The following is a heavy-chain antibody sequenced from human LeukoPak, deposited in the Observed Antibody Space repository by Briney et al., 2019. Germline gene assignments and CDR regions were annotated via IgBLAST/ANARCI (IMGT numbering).Heavy chain of an antibody. Sequence: SVTVSCKASGGTFSSYAISWVRQAPGQGLEWMGRIIPIFGTANYAQKFQGRVTITADKSTSTAYMELSSLRSEDTAVYYCARLPNSYSSSWYEDYWGQGTLVTVSS. V-gene: IGHV1-69*06. J-gene: IGHJ4*02. D-gene: IGHD6-13*01. CDR3: ARLPNSYSSSWYEDY. CDR2: IIPIFGTA. CDR1: GGTFSSYA.